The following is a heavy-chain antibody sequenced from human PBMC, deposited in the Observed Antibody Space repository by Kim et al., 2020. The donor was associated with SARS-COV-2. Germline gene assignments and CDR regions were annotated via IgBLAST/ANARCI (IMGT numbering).Heavy chain of an antibody. CDR1: GGSFSGYY. J-gene: IGHJ5*02. D-gene: IGHD3-22*01. Sequence: SETLSLTCAVYGGSFSGYYWSWIRQPPGKGLEWIGEINHSGSTNYNPSLKSRVTISVDTSKNQFSLKLSSVTAADTAVYYCARGGAYPITMIVVVRWFDPWGQGTLVTVSS. CDR2: INHSGST. V-gene: IGHV4-34*01. CDR3: ARGGAYPITMIVVVRWFDP.